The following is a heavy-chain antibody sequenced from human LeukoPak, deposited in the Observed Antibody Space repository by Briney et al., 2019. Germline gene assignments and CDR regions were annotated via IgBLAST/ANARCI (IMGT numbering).Heavy chain of an antibody. J-gene: IGHJ4*02. D-gene: IGHD2-21*01. V-gene: IGHV3-64D*06. CDR2: IISNGGST. Sequence: GGSLRLSCSASGFTFSVYAIHWARQAPGKGLEYVSTIISNGGSTYYADSVKGRFTISRDNSKNTVSLQMSSLRAEDKALYYCVKDGLAFFCGECYSYFDYWGQGTLVTVSS. CDR1: GFTFSVYA. CDR3: VKDGLAFFCGECYSYFDY.